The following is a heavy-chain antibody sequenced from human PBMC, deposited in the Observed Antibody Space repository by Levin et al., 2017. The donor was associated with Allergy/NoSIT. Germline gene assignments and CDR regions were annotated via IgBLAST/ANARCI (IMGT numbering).Heavy chain of an antibody. CDR1: GFSLSTTGVG. D-gene: IGHD3-22*01. CDR2: IYWDDDK. J-gene: IGHJ4*02. Sequence: QTLSLTCTFSGFSLSTTGVGVGWIRQPPGKALEWLALIYWDDDKRYSPSLKSRLTITKDTSKNQVVLTMTNMDPVDTATYYCAHFDYYDSSGYHRHFDYWGQGTLVTVSS. V-gene: IGHV2-5*02. CDR3: AHFDYYDSSGYHRHFDY.